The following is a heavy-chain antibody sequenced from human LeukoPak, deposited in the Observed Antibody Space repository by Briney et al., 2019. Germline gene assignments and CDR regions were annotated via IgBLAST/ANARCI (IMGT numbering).Heavy chain of an antibody. Sequence: PGGSLRLSCEGSGFIFSNFWMNWVRQSPGKGLEWVANINKDGSGKYYLESVKGRFTISRDNAKNSLFLQMSSLTSEDTAVYFCARVDDDLDAFDLWGQGTLVTVSS. CDR2: INKDGSGK. J-gene: IGHJ3*01. CDR3: ARVDDDLDAFDL. V-gene: IGHV3-7*01. D-gene: IGHD3-3*01. CDR1: GFIFSNFW.